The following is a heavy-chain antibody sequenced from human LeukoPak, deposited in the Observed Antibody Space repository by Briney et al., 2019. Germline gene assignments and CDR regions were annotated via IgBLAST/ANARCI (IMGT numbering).Heavy chain of an antibody. D-gene: IGHD3-10*01. V-gene: IGHV4-34*01. J-gene: IGHJ4*02. CDR2: INHSGST. CDR1: GGPFSGYY. CDR3: AREKGRITMVRGVRVFDY. Sequence: PSETLSLTCAVYGGPFSGYYWSWIRQPPGKGLEWIGEINHSGSTNYNPSLKSRVTISVDTSKNQFSLKLSSVTAADTAVYYCAREKGRITMVRGVRVFDYWGQGTLVTVSS.